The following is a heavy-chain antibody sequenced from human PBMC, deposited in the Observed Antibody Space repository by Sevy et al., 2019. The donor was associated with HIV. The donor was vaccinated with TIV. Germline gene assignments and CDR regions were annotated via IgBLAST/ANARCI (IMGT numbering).Heavy chain of an antibody. Sequence: GGSLRLSCTTSGFTFSYSGMHWVRQAPGKGLEWVTFIQYDGRNTHYADSVKGRFTISRDNSKNTLYLQMNSLRGDDTAVYYGAKNTAAVGTGGFDYWGQGALVTVSS. J-gene: IGHJ4*02. D-gene: IGHD6-13*01. CDR3: AKNTAAVGTGGFDY. CDR2: IQYDGRNT. CDR1: GFTFSYSG. V-gene: IGHV3-30*02.